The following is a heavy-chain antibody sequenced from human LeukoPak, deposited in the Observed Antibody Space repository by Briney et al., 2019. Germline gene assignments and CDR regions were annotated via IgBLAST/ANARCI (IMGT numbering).Heavy chain of an antibody. Sequence: GGSLRPSCAASGFTFSSYGMHWVRQAPGKGLEWVSTITTSDGNTYYADSVKGRFTVSRDNSKNTLFLQMNSLRAEDTAVYYCAKDGGLWVSAHWGDSWGRGTLVTVSS. CDR3: AKDGGLWVSAHWGDS. V-gene: IGHV3-23*01. J-gene: IGHJ4*02. D-gene: IGHD7-27*01. CDR2: ITTSDGNT. CDR1: GFTFSSYG.